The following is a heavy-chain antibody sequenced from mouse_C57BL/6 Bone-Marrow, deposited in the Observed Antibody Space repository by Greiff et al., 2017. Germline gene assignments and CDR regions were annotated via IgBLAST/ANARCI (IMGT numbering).Heavy chain of an antibody. J-gene: IGHJ3*01. Sequence: EVKLVESGEGLVKPGGSLKLSCAASGFTFSSHAMSWVRQTPETRLEWVAYISSGGEYIYYADTVKGRFTISRDNARNTLYLQMSSLKSEDTAMYYCTRDDGNYGPFAYWGQGTLVTVSA. CDR1: GFTFSSHA. CDR2: ISSGGEYI. D-gene: IGHD2-3*01. V-gene: IGHV5-9-1*02. CDR3: TRDDGNYGPFAY.